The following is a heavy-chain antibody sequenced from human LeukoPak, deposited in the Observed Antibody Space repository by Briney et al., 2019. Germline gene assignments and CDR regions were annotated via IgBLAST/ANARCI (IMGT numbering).Heavy chain of an antibody. Sequence: ASVKVSCKASGYTFTSYYMHWVRQAPGQGLQWMGWMNSNSGDTIYAQKFQGRVTITRNTSISTAYMELSSLRSEDTAVYYCASDILTDTDAFDIWGQGTMVTVSS. J-gene: IGHJ3*02. CDR2: MNSNSGDT. V-gene: IGHV1-8*03. D-gene: IGHD3-9*01. CDR3: ASDILTDTDAFDI. CDR1: GYTFTSYY.